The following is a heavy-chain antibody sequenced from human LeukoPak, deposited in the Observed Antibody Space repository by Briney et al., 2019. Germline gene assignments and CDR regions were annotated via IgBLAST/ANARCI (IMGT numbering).Heavy chain of an antibody. V-gene: IGHV3-74*01. D-gene: IGHD3-10*01. Sequence: GGSLRLSCAASGFTFSSYWMHWVRHAPGKGLVWVSRINSDGSSTSYADSVKGRFTISRDNAKNTLYLQMNSLRAEDTAVYYCARTLGFDDDAFDIWGQGTMVTVSS. CDR3: ARTLGFDDDAFDI. CDR2: INSDGSST. CDR1: GFTFSSYW. J-gene: IGHJ3*02.